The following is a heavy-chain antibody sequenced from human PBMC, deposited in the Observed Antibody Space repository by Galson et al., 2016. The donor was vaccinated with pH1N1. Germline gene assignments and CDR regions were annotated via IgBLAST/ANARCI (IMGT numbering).Heavy chain of an antibody. CDR3: ARRYYFDY. CDR1: GYSVARYY. CDR2: IDPSDGTT. V-gene: IGHV1-46*01. J-gene: IGHJ4*02. Sequence: SVKVSCKASGYSVARYYMHWIRQAPGQGLEWMGIIDPSDGTTTYSQKFQDRISLTRDTSTNSVYMELNNLRPGDSATYFCARRYYFDYWGSAPWSPSPQ.